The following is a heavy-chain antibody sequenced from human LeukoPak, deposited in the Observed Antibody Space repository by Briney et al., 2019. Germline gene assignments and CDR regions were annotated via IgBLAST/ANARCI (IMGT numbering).Heavy chain of an antibody. CDR3: ARGGVFTTPLRWGTFDY. Sequence: PSETLSLTCTVSGGSISSYYWSWIRQPAGKGLEWIGRIYTSGSTNYNPSLKSRVTMSVDTSKNQFSLKLSSETAADTAVYYCARGGVFTTPLRWGTFDYWGQGTLVTVSS. CDR2: IYTSGST. D-gene: IGHD3-16*01. CDR1: GGSISSYY. V-gene: IGHV4-4*07. J-gene: IGHJ4*02.